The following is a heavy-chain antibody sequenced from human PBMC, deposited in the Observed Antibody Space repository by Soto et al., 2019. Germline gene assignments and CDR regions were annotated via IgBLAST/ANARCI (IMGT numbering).Heavy chain of an antibody. CDR3: ARGRIAARPGYYYGLDV. D-gene: IGHD6-6*01. J-gene: IGHJ6*02. CDR2: INHSGST. V-gene: IGHV4-34*01. Sequence: QVQLQQWGAGLLKPSETLSLTCAVYGGSFSGYYWSWIRQPPGKGLEWIGEINHSGSTNYNPSLKSRVTISVDTSKKQFSLKLSSVTAADTAVYYCARGRIAARPGYYYGLDVWGQGTMVTVSS. CDR1: GGSFSGYY.